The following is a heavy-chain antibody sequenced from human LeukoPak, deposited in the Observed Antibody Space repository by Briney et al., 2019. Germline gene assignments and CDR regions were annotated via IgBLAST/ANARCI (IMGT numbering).Heavy chain of an antibody. Sequence: GGSLRLSCAASGFTFSSYTMNWVRQAPGKGLEWVSFISTSSSYIYYADSVKGRFTISRDNAKNSLFLQMNSLRAEDTAVYYCARFTWIHLLFDYWGQGTLVTVSS. D-gene: IGHD5-18*01. V-gene: IGHV3-21*01. CDR3: ARFTWIHLLFDY. CDR1: GFTFSSYT. CDR2: ISTSSSYI. J-gene: IGHJ4*02.